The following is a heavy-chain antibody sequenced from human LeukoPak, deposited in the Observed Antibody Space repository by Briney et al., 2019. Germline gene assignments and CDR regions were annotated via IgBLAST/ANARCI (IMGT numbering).Heavy chain of an antibody. CDR3: AKKVPANWGSYFDY. V-gene: IGHV3-23*01. CDR1: GFTFSSYA. J-gene: IGHJ4*02. Sequence: PGGSLILSCAASGFTFSSYAMNWVRQAPGKGLEWVSAISGSGGSTYYADSVKGRFTISRDNSKNTLYLQMNSLRAEDTAVYYCAKKVPANWGSYFDYWGQGTLVTVSS. CDR2: ISGSGGST. D-gene: IGHD7-27*01.